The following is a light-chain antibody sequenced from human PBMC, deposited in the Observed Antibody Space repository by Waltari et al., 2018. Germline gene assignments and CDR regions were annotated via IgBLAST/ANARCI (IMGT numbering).Light chain of an antibody. Sequence: EIVLTQSPATLSLSPGERATLPCRASQSVRSYLAWYQQKLGQAPRLLIYDVSNRATGIPARFSGSGSGTDFTLTISSLEPEDVAVYYCQQYYSSPPAWTFGQGTKVEIK. J-gene: IGKJ1*01. CDR2: DVS. V-gene: IGKV3-11*01. CDR3: QQYYSSPPAWT. CDR1: QSVRSY.